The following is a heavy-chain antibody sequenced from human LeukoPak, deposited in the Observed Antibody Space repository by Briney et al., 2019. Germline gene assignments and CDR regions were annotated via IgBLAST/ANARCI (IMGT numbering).Heavy chain of an antibody. CDR2: TYYRSKWHN. J-gene: IGHJ5*02. D-gene: IGHD4-23*01. Sequence: SQTLSLTCAISGDSDSSNSATWNWIRQSPSRGLEWLGRTYYRSKWHNDYAASVKGRITINSDTSKNQFSLEVNSVTPEDTAVYYCSRVQTQSGWFDPWGQGTLVTVSS. V-gene: IGHV6-1*01. CDR3: SRVQTQSGWFDP. CDR1: GDSDSSNSAT.